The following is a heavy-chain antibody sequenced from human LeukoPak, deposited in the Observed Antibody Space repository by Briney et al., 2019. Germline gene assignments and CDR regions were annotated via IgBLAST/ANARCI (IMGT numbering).Heavy chain of an antibody. CDR1: GFTFSSYA. D-gene: IGHD2-15*01. CDR3: AKDCSGGSCYFDY. Sequence: GGSLRLSCAASGFTFSSYAMSWVRQAPGKGLEWVSAISGSGGSTYYADSVKGRFTISRDNSENTLYLQMNSLRAEDTAVYYCAKDCSGGSCYFDYWGQGTLVTVSS. J-gene: IGHJ4*02. CDR2: ISGSGGST. V-gene: IGHV3-23*01.